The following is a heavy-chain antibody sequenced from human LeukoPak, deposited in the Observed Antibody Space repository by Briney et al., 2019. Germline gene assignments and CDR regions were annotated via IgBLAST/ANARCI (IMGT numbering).Heavy chain of an antibody. J-gene: IGHJ4*02. CDR1: GFTFSSNY. D-gene: IGHD2-15*01. V-gene: IGHV3-74*01. Sequence: GGSLRLSCAASGFTFSSNYMHWVRQAPGKGLVWVARIHGDGTITAYADSVKGRFTISRVNAKNTLYLQMNSLRAEDAAVYYCAREITDIADYWGQGTLVTVSS. CDR2: IHGDGTIT. CDR3: AREITDIADY.